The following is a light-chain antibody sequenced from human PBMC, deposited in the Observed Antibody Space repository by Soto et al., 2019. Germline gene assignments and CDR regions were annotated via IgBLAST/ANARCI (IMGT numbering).Light chain of an antibody. CDR2: EVR. J-gene: IGLJ1*01. CDR3: CSYTRTSNHYF. CDR1: SSDIGGYDY. V-gene: IGLV2-14*01. Sequence: QSALTHPGSVFWSPGPSITISCTGTSSDIGGYDYVSWYQQRPGKAPKLMIYEVRYRPSGVSNRFSGSKSGNTASLTISGLQAEDEAVYYCCSYTRTSNHYFFGSGTKVTVL.